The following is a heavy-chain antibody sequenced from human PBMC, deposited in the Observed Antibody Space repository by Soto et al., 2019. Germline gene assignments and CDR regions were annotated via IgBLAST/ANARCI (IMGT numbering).Heavy chain of an antibody. V-gene: IGHV3-23*01. CDR2: ISGSGGST. J-gene: IGHJ6*02. Sequence: GGSLRLSCAASGFTFSSYAMSWVRQAPGKGLEWVSAISGSGGSTYYADSVKGRFTISRDNSKNTLYLQMNSLRAEDTAVYYCAKTFGVLRFLEWLSLGDGMDVWGQGTTVTVSS. CDR3: AKTFGVLRFLEWLSLGDGMDV. CDR1: GFTFSSYA. D-gene: IGHD3-3*01.